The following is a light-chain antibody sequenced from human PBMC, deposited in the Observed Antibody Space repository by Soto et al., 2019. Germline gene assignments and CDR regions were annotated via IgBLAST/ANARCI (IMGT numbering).Light chain of an antibody. CDR2: EVS. CDR3: SSYTGVSTPLV. J-gene: IGLJ3*02. CDR1: SSDVGCYNY. V-gene: IGLV2-14*01. Sequence: QSVLTQPASVSGSPGQSITISCTGTSSDVGCYNYVSWYQQHPVKAPKLLIYEVSNRPSGVSNRFSGSKSGNTASLTISGLQAEDEADYYCSSYTGVSTPLVFGGGTEVTVL.